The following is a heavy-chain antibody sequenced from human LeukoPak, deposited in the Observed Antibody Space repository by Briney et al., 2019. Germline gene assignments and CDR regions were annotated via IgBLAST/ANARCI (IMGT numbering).Heavy chain of an antibody. CDR2: IKPNGGST. J-gene: IGHJ6*02. CDR1: GYIFTTYY. CDR3: ARDRWHCRVNCDSVYYFALDV. D-gene: IGHD2-15*01. Sequence: ASVKVSCKASGYIFTTYYIQCVRQAPGQGLEWMGMIKPNGGSTEYAQNFQGRFTMTRDTPTTTAYVELNSLTSEDTAVYYCARDRWHCRVNCDSVYYFALDVWGQGTTVTVSS. V-gene: IGHV1-46*01.